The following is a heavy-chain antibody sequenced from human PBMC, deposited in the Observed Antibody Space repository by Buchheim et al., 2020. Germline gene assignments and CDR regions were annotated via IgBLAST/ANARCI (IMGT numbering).Heavy chain of an antibody. CDR2: ISYDGSNK. D-gene: IGHD3-22*01. V-gene: IGHV3-30*18. CDR1: GFTFSSYG. J-gene: IGHJ4*02. Sequence: QVQLVESGGGVVQPGRSLRLSCAASGFTFSSYGMHWVRQAPGKGLEWVAVISYDGSNKYYADSVKGRFTISRDNSKNTLYLQMNSLRAEDTAVYYCAKAITKIVDAIDYWGQGTL. CDR3: AKAITKIVDAIDY.